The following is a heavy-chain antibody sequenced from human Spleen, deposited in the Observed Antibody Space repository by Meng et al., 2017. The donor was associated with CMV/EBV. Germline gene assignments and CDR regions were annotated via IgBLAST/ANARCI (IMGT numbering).Heavy chain of an antibody. V-gene: IGHV3-21*01. D-gene: IGHD3-22*01. CDR3: ARSDYYDSSAYPNYFDY. J-gene: IGHJ4*02. CDR1: GFTFTTYS. CDR2: ISSTSRYI. Sequence: GESLKISCAASGFTFTTYSMNWVRQAPGKGLEWVSSISSTSRYIYYAHSVKGRFTISRDNAKSSLFLQMNSLRAEDTAVYYCARSDYYDSSAYPNYFDYWGQGALVTSPQ.